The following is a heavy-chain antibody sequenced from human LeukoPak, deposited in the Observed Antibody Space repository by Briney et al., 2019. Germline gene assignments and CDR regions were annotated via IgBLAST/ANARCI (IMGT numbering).Heavy chain of an antibody. V-gene: IGHV3-30*03. CDR2: ISYDGSNK. Sequence: GRSLRLSCAASGFTFSSYGMHWVRQAPGKGLEWVAVISYDGSNKYYADSVKGRFTISRDNSKNTLYLQMNSLRAEDTAVYYCARDMNCSSTSCYPWGNWFDPWGQGTLVTVSS. D-gene: IGHD2-2*01. CDR1: GFTFSSYG. CDR3: ARDMNCSSTSCYPWGNWFDP. J-gene: IGHJ5*02.